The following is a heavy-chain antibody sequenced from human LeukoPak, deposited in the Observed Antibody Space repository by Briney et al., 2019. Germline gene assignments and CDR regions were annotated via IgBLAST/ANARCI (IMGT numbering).Heavy chain of an antibody. CDR1: GFTFSTYW. Sequence: RPGGSLRLSCAASGFTFSTYWMSWVRQAPGKGLEWVANIQQDGNEKYYVDSVKGRFTISRDNAKNSLYLQMNSLRVEDTAVYYCASRIVGTPDYFDYWGQGTLVTVSS. CDR3: ASRIVGTPDYFDY. D-gene: IGHD1-26*01. V-gene: IGHV3-7*01. J-gene: IGHJ4*02. CDR2: IQQDGNEK.